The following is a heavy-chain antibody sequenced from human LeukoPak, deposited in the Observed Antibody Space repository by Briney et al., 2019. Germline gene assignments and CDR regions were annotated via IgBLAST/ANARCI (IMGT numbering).Heavy chain of an antibody. D-gene: IGHD1-20*01. CDR2: ISSSSII. CDR3: ARVRYNWNDGYYYYYMDV. V-gene: IGHV3-48*04. Sequence: GGSLTLSCAASGFTFSSYSMKWVRQAPGKGLEWVSYISSSSIIYYADSVKGRLTISRDNAKNSLYLQMNSLRAEDTAVYYCARVRYNWNDGYYYYYMDVWGKGTTVTVSS. CDR1: GFTFSSYS. J-gene: IGHJ6*03.